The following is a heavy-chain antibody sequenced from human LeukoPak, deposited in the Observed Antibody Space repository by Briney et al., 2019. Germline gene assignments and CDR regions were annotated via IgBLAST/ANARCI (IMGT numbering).Heavy chain of an antibody. V-gene: IGHV4-30-2*01. CDR1: GGSISSGGYY. J-gene: IGHJ4*02. CDR3: AREDRSYGPIDY. Sequence: SETLSLTCTVSGGSISSGGYYWSWIRQPPGKGLEWIGYIYHSGSTYYNPSLKSRVTISVDRSKNQFSLKLSSVTAADTAVYYCAREDRSYGPIDYWGQGTLVTVSS. CDR2: IYHSGST. D-gene: IGHD5-18*01.